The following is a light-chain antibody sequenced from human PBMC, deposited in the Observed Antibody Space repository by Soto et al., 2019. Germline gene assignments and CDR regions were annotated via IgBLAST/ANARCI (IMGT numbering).Light chain of an antibody. CDR3: CSYSGSYSYV. CDR2: DVS. CDR1: SSDVGGYNY. V-gene: IGLV2-11*01. J-gene: IGLJ1*01. Sequence: QSALTHPRSVSGSPGQSVTISCTGTSSDVGGYNYVSWYQQHPGKAPKLMIYDVSKRPSGVPDRFSGSKSGNTASLTISGLQAEDEADYYCCSYSGSYSYVFRTGTKVTV.